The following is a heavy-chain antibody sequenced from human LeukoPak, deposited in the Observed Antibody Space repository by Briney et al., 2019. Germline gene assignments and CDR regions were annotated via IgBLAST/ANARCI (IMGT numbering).Heavy chain of an antibody. CDR2: IWYDGSNK. V-gene: IGHV3-33*06. Sequence: GGSLRLSCAASGLTFSSYGMHWVRQAPGKGLEWVAVIWYDGSNKYYADSVKGRFTISRDNSKNTLYLQMNSLRAEDTAVYYCAKTRGLWDHDWVDYWGQGTLVTVSS. CDR1: GLTFSSYG. D-gene: IGHD3-9*01. CDR3: AKTRGLWDHDWVDY. J-gene: IGHJ4*02.